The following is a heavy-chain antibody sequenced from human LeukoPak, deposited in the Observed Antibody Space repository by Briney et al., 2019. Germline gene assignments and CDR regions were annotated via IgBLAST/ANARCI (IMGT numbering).Heavy chain of an antibody. CDR3: ARDEHRGYYDSSGYFSR. Sequence: MPSETQSLTCTVSGGSISSYYWSWIRQPPGKGLEWIGYIYYSGSTNYNPSLKSRVTISVDTSKNQFSLKLSSVTAADTAVYYCARDEHRGYYDSSGYFSRWGQGTLVAVSS. CDR1: GGSISSYY. D-gene: IGHD3-22*01. CDR2: IYYSGST. J-gene: IGHJ4*02. V-gene: IGHV4-59*01.